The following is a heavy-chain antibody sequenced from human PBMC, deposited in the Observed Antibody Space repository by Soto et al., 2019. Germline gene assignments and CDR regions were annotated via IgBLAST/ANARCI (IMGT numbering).Heavy chain of an antibody. Sequence: PGESLKISCKGSGYSFTSYWIGWVRQMPGKGLEWMGIIYPGDSDTRYSPYFQGQVTISADKSISTAYLQWSSLKASDTAMYYCARGGHDSSGYYLPQRGNHFDYWGQGTLVTVSS. J-gene: IGHJ4*02. V-gene: IGHV5-51*01. D-gene: IGHD3-22*01. CDR1: GYSFTSYW. CDR3: ARGGHDSSGYYLPQRGNHFDY. CDR2: IYPGDSDT.